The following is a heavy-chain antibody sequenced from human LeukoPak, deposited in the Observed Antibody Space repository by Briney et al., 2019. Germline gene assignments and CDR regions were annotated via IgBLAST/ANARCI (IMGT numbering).Heavy chain of an antibody. D-gene: IGHD1-20*01. CDR3: ARDFGNWRTDY. Sequence: SETPSPPCPVFGCALNSSNFHHWARVPPPPRKGVGWIGSINYGGSTTYNPSLKSRVTISVDTSKNQFSLKLTSVTAADTAVYYCARDFGNWRTDYWGQGTLVTVSS. V-gene: IGHV4-39*01. J-gene: IGHJ4*02. CDR2: INYGGST. CDR1: GCALNSSNFHH.